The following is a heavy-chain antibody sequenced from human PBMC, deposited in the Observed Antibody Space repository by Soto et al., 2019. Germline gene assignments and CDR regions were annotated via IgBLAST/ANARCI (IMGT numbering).Heavy chain of an antibody. CDR1: GFTFSGSA. Sequence: PGESLKISCAASGFTFSGSAMHWVRQASGKGLEWVGRIRSKANSYATAYAASVKGRFTISRDDSKNTAYLQMNSLKTEDTAVYYCNSRLPSFDYYYGMDVWGQGTTVTVSS. V-gene: IGHV3-73*01. CDR2: IRSKANSYAT. D-gene: IGHD6-6*01. CDR3: NSRLPSFDYYYGMDV. J-gene: IGHJ6*02.